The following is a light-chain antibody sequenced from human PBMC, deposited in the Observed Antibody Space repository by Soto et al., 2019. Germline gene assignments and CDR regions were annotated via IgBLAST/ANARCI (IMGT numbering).Light chain of an antibody. V-gene: IGLV1-44*01. CDR1: SSNIGTYA. Sequence: QSALTQPPSASGTPGQRVTIPCSRSSSNIGTYAVNWYQQLPGTAPNLLIYDNNQRPSGVPDRLSGSKSGTSASLAIRRPQSEDEADYYCAAWDDSLNGLFVFGSGTKVTVL. CDR2: DNN. J-gene: IGLJ1*01. CDR3: AAWDDSLNGLFV.